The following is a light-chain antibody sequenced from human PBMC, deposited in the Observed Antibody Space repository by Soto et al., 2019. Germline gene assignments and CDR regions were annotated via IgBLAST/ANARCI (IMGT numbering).Light chain of an antibody. V-gene: IGLV2-14*01. J-gene: IGLJ2*01. Sequence: QSAPTQPASVSGSPGQSITISCTGTTSDIGRYNYVAWYQQHPGKAPKVMIYEVSNRPSWISNRFSGSKSGNTASMTISGLQAEDEAHYYCSSYTTSNTLVFGGGTKLTVL. CDR3: SSYTTSNTLV. CDR1: TSDIGRYNY. CDR2: EVS.